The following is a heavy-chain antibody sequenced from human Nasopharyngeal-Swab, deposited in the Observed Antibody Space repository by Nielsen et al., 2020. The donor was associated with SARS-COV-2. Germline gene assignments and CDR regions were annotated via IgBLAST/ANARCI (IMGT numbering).Heavy chain of an antibody. Sequence: GGSLRLSCAASGFTFGNYWMSWVRQAPGKRLEWVANIKEDGSEKDYVDSVKGRFTISRDNIKNSLYLQMNSLRVEDTAVYFCARLPRNNWRLDSWGQGIRAT. D-gene: IGHD1-20*01. CDR3: ARLPRNNWRLDS. CDR1: GFTFGNYW. J-gene: IGHJ4*02. V-gene: IGHV3-7*03. CDR2: IKEDGSEK.